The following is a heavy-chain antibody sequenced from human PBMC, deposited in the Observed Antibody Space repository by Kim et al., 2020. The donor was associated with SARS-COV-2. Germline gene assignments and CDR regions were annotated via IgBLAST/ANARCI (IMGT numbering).Heavy chain of an antibody. CDR3: ARGYDSSGYLYYFDY. Sequence: SETLSLTCTVSGGSISSYYWSWIRQPPGKGLEWIGYIYYSGSTNYNPSLKSRVTISVDTSKNQFSLKLSSVTAADTAVYYCARGYDSSGYLYYFDYLGQG. J-gene: IGHJ4*02. V-gene: IGHV4-59*01. CDR2: IYYSGST. D-gene: IGHD3-22*01. CDR1: GGSISSYY.